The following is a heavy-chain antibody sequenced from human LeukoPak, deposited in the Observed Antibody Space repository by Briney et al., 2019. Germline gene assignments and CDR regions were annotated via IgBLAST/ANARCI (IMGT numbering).Heavy chain of an antibody. J-gene: IGHJ4*02. D-gene: IGHD6-19*01. Sequence: PGGSLRLSCAASGFTFSRYWMHWARQPPGKGLEWVSAISVIGGSTYYADSVKGRFTSSRDNSKNTLYLQMNSLRAEDTAVYYCAKGGWLEYWGQGTLVTVSS. CDR2: ISVIGGST. CDR3: AKGGWLEY. CDR1: GFTFSRYW. V-gene: IGHV3-23*01.